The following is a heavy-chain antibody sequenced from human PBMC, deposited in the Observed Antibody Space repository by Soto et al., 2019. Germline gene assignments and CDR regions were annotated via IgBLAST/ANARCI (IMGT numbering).Heavy chain of an antibody. CDR2: ISYSGRT. V-gene: IGHV4-59*01. CDR3: ARGTSWQIPFDY. Sequence: SETLSLTGTVASDSISSYYWSWIRQPPGKRLEWMGYISYSGRTDYNPSLTSRVTISGDTYKNQFSLKVSSVTAAHPAVYYCARGTSWQIPFDYWGQGTLVTVAS. J-gene: IGHJ4*02. CDR1: SDSISSYY. D-gene: IGHD2-21*01.